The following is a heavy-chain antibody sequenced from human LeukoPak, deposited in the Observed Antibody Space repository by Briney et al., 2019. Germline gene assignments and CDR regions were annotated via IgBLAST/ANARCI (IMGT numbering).Heavy chain of an antibody. CDR1: GFTFSSYG. CDR2: IWYDGSNK. CDR3: ASSYLSGGAFDI. J-gene: IGHJ3*02. V-gene: IGHV3-33*01. Sequence: GGSLRLSCAASGFTFSSYGMHWVRQAPGKGLEWVAVIWYDGSNKYYADSVKGRFTISRDNSENTLYLQMNSLRAEDTAVYYCASSYLSGGAFDIWGQGTMVTVSS. D-gene: IGHD1-26*01.